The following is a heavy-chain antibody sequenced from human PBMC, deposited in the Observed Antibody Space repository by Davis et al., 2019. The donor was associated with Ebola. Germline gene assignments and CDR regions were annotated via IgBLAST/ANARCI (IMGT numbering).Heavy chain of an antibody. V-gene: IGHV3-9*01. CDR1: GFTFHDFA. Sequence: SLKISCVASGFTFHDFAMHWVRQVPGKRLEWVSGVSRNGDSIDYADFVKGRFTTSRDNAKNSLYLQMNSLRVEDTALYYCAKDFGHYYGLDVWGQGTTVTVS. D-gene: IGHD3-16*01. CDR2: VSRNGDSI. CDR3: AKDFGHYYGLDV. J-gene: IGHJ6*02.